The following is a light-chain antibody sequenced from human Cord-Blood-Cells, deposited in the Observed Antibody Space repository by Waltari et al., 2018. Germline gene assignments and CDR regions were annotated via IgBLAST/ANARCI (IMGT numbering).Light chain of an antibody. CDR2: AAS. J-gene: IGKJ4*01. Sequence: AIRMTQSPSSFSASTGDSATVTCRARQGMSSYFVWYQQKPGKAPELLIYAASTLHRGVPSRFRGSGSGTDVTLTISCLQSEDFATYYCRQYDSYPLTFDGGTKVEIK. CDR1: QGMSSY. V-gene: IGKV1-8*01. CDR3: RQYDSYPLT.